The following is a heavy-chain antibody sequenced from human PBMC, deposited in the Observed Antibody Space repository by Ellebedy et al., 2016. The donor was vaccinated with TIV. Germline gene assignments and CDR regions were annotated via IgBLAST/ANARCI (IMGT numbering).Heavy chain of an antibody. CDR1: GEAINSGYNY. D-gene: IGHD6-13*01. CDR3: ARRRSNWQRGFDY. V-gene: IGHV4-34*01. J-gene: IGHJ4*02. CDR2: INHIGST. Sequence: SETLSLXXTVSGEAINSGYNYWSWIRQPPGKGLEWIGEINHIGSTKYNPSLKSRVTISIDTSKNQFSLNMTSVTAADTAVYYCARRRSNWQRGFDYWGQGAQVTVSS.